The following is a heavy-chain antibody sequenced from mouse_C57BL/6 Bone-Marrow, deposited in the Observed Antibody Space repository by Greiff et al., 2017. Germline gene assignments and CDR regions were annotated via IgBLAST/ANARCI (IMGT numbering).Heavy chain of an antibody. CDR3: ARPYYYGSSYGYAMDY. V-gene: IGHV1-64*01. CDR2: IHPNSGST. D-gene: IGHD1-1*01. Sequence: QVQLQQPGAELVKPGASVKLSCKASGYTFTSYWMHWVKQRPGQGLEWIGMIHPNSGSTNYNEKFKSKATLTLDKSSSTAYMQLSSLTSEDSAVDYCARPYYYGSSYGYAMDYWGQGTSVTVSS. J-gene: IGHJ4*01. CDR1: GYTFTSYW.